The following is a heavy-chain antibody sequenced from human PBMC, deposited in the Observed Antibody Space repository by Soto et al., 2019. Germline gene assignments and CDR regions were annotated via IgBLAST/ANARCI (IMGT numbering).Heavy chain of an antibody. CDR3: ARHLVGYCSGGSCLQTPIDY. D-gene: IGHD2-15*01. Sequence: QVQLQESGPGLVKPSQTLSLTCTVSGGSISSGDYYWSWIRQPPGKGLEWIGYIYYSGSTYYNPSRKSRVTISVDTSKNQFSLKLSSVTAADTAVYYCARHLVGYCSGGSCLQTPIDYWGQGTLVTVSS. CDR1: GGSISSGDYY. CDR2: IYYSGST. V-gene: IGHV4-30-4*01. J-gene: IGHJ4*02.